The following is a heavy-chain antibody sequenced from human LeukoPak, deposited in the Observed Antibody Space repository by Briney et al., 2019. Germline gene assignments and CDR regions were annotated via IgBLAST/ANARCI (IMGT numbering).Heavy chain of an antibody. CDR3: AKDQYYYDSSGSDY. CDR2: ISWNSGST. D-gene: IGHD3-22*01. Sequence: QSGGSLRLSCAASGFTFYDYAMHWVRHAPGKGLEWVSGISWNSGSTGYADSVKGRFTISRDNAKNSLYLQMNSLRAEDTALYYCAKDQYYYDSSGSDYWGQGTLVTVSS. J-gene: IGHJ4*02. V-gene: IGHV3-9*01. CDR1: GFTFYDYA.